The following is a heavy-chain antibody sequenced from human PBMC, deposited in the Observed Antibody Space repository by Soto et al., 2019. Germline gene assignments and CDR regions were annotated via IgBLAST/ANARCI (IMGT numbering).Heavy chain of an antibody. D-gene: IGHD4-4*01. J-gene: IGHJ6*02. V-gene: IGHV1-3*01. CDR3: ARAGSTVTYYYYGMDV. CDR1: GYTFTSYA. CDR2: INAGNGNT. Sequence: GASVKVSCKASGYTFTSYAMHWVRQAPGQRLEWMGWINAGNGNTKYSQKFQGRVTITRDTSASTAYMELSSLRSEDTAVYYCARAGSTVTYYYYGMDVWGQGTTVT.